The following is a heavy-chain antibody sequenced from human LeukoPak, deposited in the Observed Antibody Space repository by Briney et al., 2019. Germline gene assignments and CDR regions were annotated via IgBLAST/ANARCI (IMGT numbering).Heavy chain of an antibody. D-gene: IGHD3-10*01. CDR2: INPNSGGT. V-gene: IGHV1-2*02. Sequence: GSVKVSCKTSRGTFTRYYMHWARQAPGQGVEWMGWINPNSGGTNYAQKLQGRVTMTTDTSTSTAYMEVRSLRSDDTAVYYCAREPQYYYGSGRNPNAFDIWGQGTMVTVSS. J-gene: IGHJ3*02. CDR1: RGTFTRYY. CDR3: AREPQYYYGSGRNPNAFDI.